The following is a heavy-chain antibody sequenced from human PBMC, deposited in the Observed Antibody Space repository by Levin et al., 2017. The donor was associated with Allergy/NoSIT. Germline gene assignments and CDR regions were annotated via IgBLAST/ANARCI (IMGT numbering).Heavy chain of an antibody. CDR1: GGSISSNSYY. V-gene: IGHV4-39*07. CDR2: IYYSGNT. J-gene: IGHJ4*02. Sequence: SQTLSLTCTVSGGSISSNSYYWGWIRQPPGKGLEWFGSIYYSGNTYYNPSLKSRVTISVDTSKNQFSLKLSSVTAADTAVYYCARATGITIFGVVIKGYYFDYWGQGTLVTVSS. D-gene: IGHD3-3*01. CDR3: ARATGITIFGVVIKGYYFDY.